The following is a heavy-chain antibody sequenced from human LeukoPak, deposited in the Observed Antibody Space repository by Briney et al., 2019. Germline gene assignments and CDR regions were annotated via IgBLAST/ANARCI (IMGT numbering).Heavy chain of an antibody. D-gene: IGHD3-22*01. CDR3: VKGGIVVLISAFDI. CDR1: GFTFSSYA. J-gene: IGHJ3*02. CDR2: ISSNGGST. V-gene: IGHV3-64D*06. Sequence: PGGSLRLSCSASGFTFSSYAMLWVRQAPGKGLEYVSTISSNGGSTYYADSVKGRFTISRDNSKNTLYLQMSSPRAEDTAVYYCVKGGIVVLISAFDIWGQGTMVTVSS.